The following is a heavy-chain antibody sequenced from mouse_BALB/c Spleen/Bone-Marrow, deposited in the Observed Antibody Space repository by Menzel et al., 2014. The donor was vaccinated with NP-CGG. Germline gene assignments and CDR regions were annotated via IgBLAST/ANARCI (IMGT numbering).Heavy chain of an antibody. Sequence: EVHLVESGPGLVKPSQSLSLPCTVTGYSITSHYAWNWFRQFPGNKLEWMGYVSSSGITSYNPSLKSQISIIRDTSKNQFFLQLNSVTAEDTATYYCARSGNYFDYWGQGTTLTVSS. CDR2: VSSSGIT. J-gene: IGHJ2*01. CDR3: ARSGNYFDY. D-gene: IGHD1-3*01. CDR1: GYSITSHYA. V-gene: IGHV3-2*02.